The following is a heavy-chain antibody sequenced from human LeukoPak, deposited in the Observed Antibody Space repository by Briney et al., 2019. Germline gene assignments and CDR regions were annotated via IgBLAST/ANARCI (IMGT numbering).Heavy chain of an antibody. D-gene: IGHD3-10*01. CDR2: INPNSGGT. CDR3: ARDLPGSGPNFDY. V-gene: IGHV1-2*02. J-gene: IGHJ4*02. CDR1: GGTFSSYA. Sequence: ASVKVSCKASGGTFSSYAISWVRQAPGQGLEWMGWINPNSGGTNYAQKFQGRVTMTRDTSISTAYMELSRLRSDDTAVYFCARDLPGSGPNFDYWGQGTLVTVSS.